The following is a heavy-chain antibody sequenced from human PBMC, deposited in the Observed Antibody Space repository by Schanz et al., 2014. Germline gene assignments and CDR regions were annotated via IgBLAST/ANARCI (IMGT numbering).Heavy chain of an antibody. CDR2: ILLRSGHR. J-gene: IGHJ4*02. V-gene: IGHV3-9*02. CDR1: GVTSDDYG. CDR3: AEPPPAYTSNWYTYYFDL. D-gene: IGHD6-13*01. Sequence: EVQLVESGGGLVQPGRSLRLSCAVSGVTSDDYGMHWVRQVPGKGLEWVSGILLRSGHRDYANSVKDRFIISRDNSKNALYLQMDSLRAEDTATYYCAEPPPAYTSNWYTYYFDLWGQGTLVTVSS.